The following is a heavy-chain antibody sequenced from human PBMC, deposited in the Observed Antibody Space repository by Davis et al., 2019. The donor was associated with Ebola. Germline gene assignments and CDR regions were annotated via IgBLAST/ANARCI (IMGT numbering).Heavy chain of an antibody. Sequence: AASVKVSCKVSGHTHTDLSIQWVRQTPGNGLEWMGGFDPEYGETIYAQKFQGRVTMTEDTAADTGYMELSSLTSDDTAVYYCSMGLVFWGQGTLVTVSS. J-gene: IGHJ4*02. CDR2: FDPEYGET. D-gene: IGHD3/OR15-3a*01. V-gene: IGHV1-24*01. CDR3: SMGLVF. CDR1: GHTHTDLS.